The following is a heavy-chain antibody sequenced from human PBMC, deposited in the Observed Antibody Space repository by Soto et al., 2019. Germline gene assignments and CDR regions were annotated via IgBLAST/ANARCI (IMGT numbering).Heavy chain of an antibody. J-gene: IGHJ5*02. CDR1: GGSFSDYY. CDR2: IHRSGRV. V-gene: IGHV4-34*01. Sequence: QVQLQQWGSGLLKPSETLSLTCAIYGGSFSDYYWHWIRQSPGKGLEWIGEIHRSGRVNFTPSLKSRTSLSMDTSRNQFFLTLRSVTAADTAVYFCARTPTRGASAWLDTWCRGHLVTVSS. D-gene: IGHD1-26*01. CDR3: ARTPTRGASAWLDT.